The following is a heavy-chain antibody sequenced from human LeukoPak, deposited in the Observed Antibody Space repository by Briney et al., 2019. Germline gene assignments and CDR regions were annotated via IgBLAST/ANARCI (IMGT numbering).Heavy chain of an antibody. J-gene: IGHJ4*02. CDR3: ASSPRVGFDWLRGFDY. V-gene: IGHV3-21*01. Sequence: GGSLRLSCAASGFTFSSYAMSWVRQAPGKGLEWVSSISSSSSYIYYADSVKGRFTISRDNAKNSLYLQMNSLRAEDTAVYYCASSPRVGFDWLRGFDYWGQGTLVTVSS. CDR1: GFTFSSYA. CDR2: ISSSSSYI. D-gene: IGHD3-9*01.